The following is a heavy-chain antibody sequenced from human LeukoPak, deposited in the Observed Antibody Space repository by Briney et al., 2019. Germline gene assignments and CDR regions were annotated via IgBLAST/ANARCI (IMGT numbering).Heavy chain of an antibody. D-gene: IGHD6-19*01. V-gene: IGHV1-46*01. CDR1: GYTFTNYY. CDR3: ARAGEWLVHFDY. J-gene: IGHJ4*02. CDR2: INPSGGST. Sequence: ASVKVSCKASGYTFTNYYMHWVRQAPGQGLEWMGIINPSGGSTKYAQKFQGRVTMTRDTSTGTVYMELSSLRSEDTAVYYCARAGEWLVHFDYWGQGTLVTVSS.